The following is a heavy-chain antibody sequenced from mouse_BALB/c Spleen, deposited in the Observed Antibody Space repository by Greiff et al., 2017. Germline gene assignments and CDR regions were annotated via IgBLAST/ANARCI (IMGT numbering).Heavy chain of an antibody. V-gene: IGHV5-17*02. CDR3: AIGNYSFDY. J-gene: IGHJ2*01. CDR1: GFTFSSFG. D-gene: IGHD2-1*01. CDR2: ISSGSSTI. Sequence: EVKLMESGGGLVQPGGSRKLSCAASGFTFSSFGMHWVRQAPEKGLEWVAYISSGSSTIYYADTVKGRITISRDNPKNTLFLQMTSLRSEDTAMYYCAIGNYSFDYWGQGTTLTVSS.